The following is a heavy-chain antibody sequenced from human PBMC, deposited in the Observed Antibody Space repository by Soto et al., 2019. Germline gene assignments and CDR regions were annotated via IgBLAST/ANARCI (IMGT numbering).Heavy chain of an antibody. CDR3: ASFWVRGAYFDY. Sequence: PGGSLRLSCAASGFTFSSYAMHWVRQAPGKGLEWVAVISYDGSNKYYADSVKGRFTISRDNSKNTLYLQMNSLRAEDTAVYYCASFWVRGAYFDYWGQGTLVTVSS. CDR2: ISYDGSNK. CDR1: GFTFSSYA. D-gene: IGHD3-10*01. V-gene: IGHV3-30-3*01. J-gene: IGHJ4*02.